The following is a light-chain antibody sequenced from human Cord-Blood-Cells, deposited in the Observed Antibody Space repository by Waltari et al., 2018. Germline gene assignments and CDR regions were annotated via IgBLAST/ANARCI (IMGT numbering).Light chain of an antibody. J-gene: IGLJ1*01. CDR3: QVWDSSSDHNYV. CDR1: NIGSKS. Sequence: SYVLTQPPSVSVAPGKTARITCGGNNIGSKSVHWYQQKPGQAPVLVIYCDSDRPSGIPERFSGSNSGNTATLTISRVEAGDEADYYCQVWDSSSDHNYVFGTGTKVTVL. V-gene: IGLV3-21*04. CDR2: CDS.